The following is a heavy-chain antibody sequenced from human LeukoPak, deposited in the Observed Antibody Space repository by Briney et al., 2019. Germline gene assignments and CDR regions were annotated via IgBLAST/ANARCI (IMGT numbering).Heavy chain of an antibody. D-gene: IGHD3-16*02. Sequence: SGGSLRLSCAASGFTFSSYAMSWVRQAPGKGLEWVSAISGSGGSTYYADSVKGRFTISRDNSKNTLYLQVNSLRAEDTAVYYCAKRYEGVIVIWGQGTLVTVSS. CDR2: ISGSGGST. CDR3: AKRYEGVIVI. J-gene: IGHJ4*02. V-gene: IGHV3-23*01. CDR1: GFTFSSYA.